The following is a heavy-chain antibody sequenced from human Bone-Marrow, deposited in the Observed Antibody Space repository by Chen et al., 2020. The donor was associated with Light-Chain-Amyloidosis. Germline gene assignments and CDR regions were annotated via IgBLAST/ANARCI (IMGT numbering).Heavy chain of an antibody. J-gene: IGHJ4*02. V-gene: IGHV5-51*01. D-gene: IGHD5-12*01. CDR1: VYTFTNYW. CDR2: IYPDDSDA. Sequence: EVQLEQSGPEVKKPGESLKISCKGSVYTFTNYWIGWVRQMPGKGLEWMGVIYPDDSDARYSPSFEGQVTISADKSITTAYLQWRSLKASDTAMYYCARRRNGYNFDYWGQGTLVTVSS. CDR3: ARRRNGYNFDY.